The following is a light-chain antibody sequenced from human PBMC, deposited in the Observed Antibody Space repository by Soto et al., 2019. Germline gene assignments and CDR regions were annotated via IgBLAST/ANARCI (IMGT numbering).Light chain of an antibody. V-gene: IGKV3-15*01. Sequence: EIVMTQSPATLSVSPGERATLSCRASQSVSSNLAWYQQKPGQAPRLLIYGASTRATGIPARFSGSGSGTESTLTTSSLHSEYLAVYTTQHYNNCPETSRKGTK. CDR2: GAS. CDR1: QSVSSN. CDR3: QHYNNCPET. J-gene: IGKJ1*01.